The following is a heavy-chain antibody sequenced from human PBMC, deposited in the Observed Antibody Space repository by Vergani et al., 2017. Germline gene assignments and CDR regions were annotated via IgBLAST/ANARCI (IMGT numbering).Heavy chain of an antibody. Sequence: QVQLVESGGGVVQPGESLRLSCAASGFPFSTYGMHWGRQAPGKGLEWVALIQKDGIDKLYADSVRGRFTISRDIAKTTLYLQMNSLRAEDTAVYYCASGGRCESPSRNYYYYMDVWGKGTTVTVSS. CDR2: IQKDGIDK. CDR1: GFPFSTYG. CDR3: ASGGRCESPSRNYYYYMDV. D-gene: IGHD1-14*01. J-gene: IGHJ6*03. V-gene: IGHV3-30*02.